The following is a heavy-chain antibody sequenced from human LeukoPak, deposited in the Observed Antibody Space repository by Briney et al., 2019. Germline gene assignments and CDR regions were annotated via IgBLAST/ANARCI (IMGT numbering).Heavy chain of an antibody. D-gene: IGHD1-26*01. V-gene: IGHV1-2*02. CDR2: INPNSGGT. J-gene: IGHJ3*02. CDR1: GYTFTGYY. CDR3: ARPLGAKGMDAFDI. Sequence: ASVKVSCKASGYTFTGYYMHWVRQAPGQGLERMGWINPNSGGTNYAQKFQGRVTMTRDTSISTAYMELSRLRSDDTAVYYCARPLGAKGMDAFDIWGQGTMVTVSS.